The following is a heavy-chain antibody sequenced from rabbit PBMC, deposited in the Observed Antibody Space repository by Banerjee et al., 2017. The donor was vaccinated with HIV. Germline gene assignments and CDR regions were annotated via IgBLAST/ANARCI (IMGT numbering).Heavy chain of an antibody. CDR1: GFSLSGGQN. J-gene: IGHJ4*01. D-gene: IGHD4-1*01. CDR3: ARDPWGGNIPFNL. Sequence: QSVEESGGGLVKPGAPLTLSCQASGFSLSGGQNMCWVRQAPGKGLELIACIYTSSGSTWYASWVKGRFTISKTSSTTVTLQMTSLTAADTATYFCARDPWGGNIPFNLWGPGTLVTVS. V-gene: IGHV1S40*01. CDR2: IYTSSGST.